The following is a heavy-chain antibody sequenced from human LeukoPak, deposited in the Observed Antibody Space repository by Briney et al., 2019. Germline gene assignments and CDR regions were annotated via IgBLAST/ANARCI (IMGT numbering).Heavy chain of an antibody. J-gene: IGHJ4*02. Sequence: PGGSLRLSCSASGFTFSNYGMHWVRQAPGKGLEWVAVIWYDGRNKYYRDSVKGRFTISRDNAKNSLYLQMNSLRAEDTAVYYCARDRTTFGYFDYWGQGTLVTVSS. D-gene: IGHD1-1*01. V-gene: IGHV3-33*01. CDR2: IWYDGRNK. CDR1: GFTFSNYG. CDR3: ARDRTTFGYFDY.